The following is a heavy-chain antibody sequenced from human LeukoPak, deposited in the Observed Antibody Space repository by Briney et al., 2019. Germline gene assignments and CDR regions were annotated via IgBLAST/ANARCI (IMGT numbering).Heavy chain of an antibody. CDR2: IYYSGNT. CDR1: GGSISSSSYC. D-gene: IGHD2-15*01. J-gene: IGHJ4*02. CDR3: ARLLCSGGTCYSVLGLFDY. V-gene: IGHV4-39*01. Sequence: SETLSLTCTVSGGSISSSSYCWGWIRQPPGKGLEWIGSIYYSGNTYYNPSLKSRVTISVDTSKNQFSLKLSSGTAADTAVYYCARLLCSGGTCYSVLGLFDYWGQGTLVTVSS.